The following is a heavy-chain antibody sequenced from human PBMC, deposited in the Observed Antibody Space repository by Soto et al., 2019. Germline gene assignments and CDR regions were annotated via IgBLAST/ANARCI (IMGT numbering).Heavy chain of an antibody. CDR2: ISGSDGKT. D-gene: IGHD3-3*01. CDR1: GFSFGSYA. Sequence: GGFLRLSCAASGFSFGSYALSWVRQAPGKGLEWVSTISGSDGKTFYADSVKGRFSISRDTSQSTLYLQMNSLRADDTAMYYCARWSYLDYWGQGTRVTVSS. V-gene: IGHV3-23*01. CDR3: ARWSYLDY. J-gene: IGHJ4*02.